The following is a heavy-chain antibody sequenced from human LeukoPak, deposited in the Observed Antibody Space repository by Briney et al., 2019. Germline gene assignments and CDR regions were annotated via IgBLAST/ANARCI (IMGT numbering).Heavy chain of an antibody. CDR2: ISSSCDTI. D-gene: IGHD2-15*01. J-gene: IGHJ4*02. CDR1: GLIFSNYN. Sequence: GGSLRLSCAASGLIFSNYNMNWVRQAPGKGLEWISYISSSCDTIYYTYSVKGRFTISRDNARNSLYLQMNSLRAEDTAVYYCATDTYSLENDYWGQGILVTVSS. V-gene: IGHV3-48*01. CDR3: ATDTYSLENDY.